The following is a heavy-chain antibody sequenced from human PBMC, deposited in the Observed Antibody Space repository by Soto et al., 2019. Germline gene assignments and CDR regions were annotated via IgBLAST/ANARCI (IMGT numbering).Heavy chain of an antibody. CDR1: GFTFSSYA. V-gene: IGHV3-30-3*01. J-gene: IGHJ4*02. CDR2: ISYDGSNK. D-gene: IGHD6-13*01. CDR3: ARDRIYSSSWYDY. Sequence: QVQLVESGGGVVQPGRSLGLSCAASGFTFSSYAMHWVRQAPGKGLEWVAVISYDGSNKYYADSVKGRFTISRDNSKNTLYLQMNSLRAEDTAVYYCARDRIYSSSWYDYWGQGTLVTVSS.